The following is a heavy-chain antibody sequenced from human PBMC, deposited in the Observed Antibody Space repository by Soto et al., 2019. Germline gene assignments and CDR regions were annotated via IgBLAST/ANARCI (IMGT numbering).Heavy chain of an antibody. D-gene: IGHD2-2*02. CDR1: GYTFTSYY. V-gene: IGHV1-46*01. Sequence: GASVKVSCKASGYTFTSYYMHWVRQAPGQGLEWMGIINPSGGSTSYAQKFQGRVTMTRDTSTSTVYMELSSLRSEDTAVYYCAREDGYCSSTSCYTMTLSDGMGVWGQGTTVTVS. CDR2: INPSGGST. J-gene: IGHJ6*02. CDR3: AREDGYCSSTSCYTMTLSDGMGV.